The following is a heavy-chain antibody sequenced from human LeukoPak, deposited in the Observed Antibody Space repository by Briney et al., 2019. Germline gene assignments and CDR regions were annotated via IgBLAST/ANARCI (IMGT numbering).Heavy chain of an antibody. J-gene: IGHJ4*02. CDR2: ISSGGSDI. CDR3: ASGYDFSSGSKRGFDN. D-gene: IGHD3-3*01. Sequence: TGGSLRLSCAASGFVFSDYGFNWVRQAQGNGLEWISYISSGGSDIFYADSVKGRFTISRDNAKSSVFLQMSRLRGEDTAVYYCASGYDFSSGSKRGFDNWGQGALVTVSS. V-gene: IGHV3-48*01. CDR1: GFVFSDYG.